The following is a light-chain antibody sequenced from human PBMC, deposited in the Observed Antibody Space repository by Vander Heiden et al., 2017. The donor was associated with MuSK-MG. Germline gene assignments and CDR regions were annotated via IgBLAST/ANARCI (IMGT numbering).Light chain of an antibody. CDR3: QQFTDRPPMYT. V-gene: IGKV3-15*01. Sequence: IVLTQSPATLSLSQGDTATLSSRASQIVGRKLAWYQHQPGQPPRLLVYGASTRAYGAPDRFSGSGSGTEFTLTIRSLQPEDFAVYYGQQFTDRPPMYTFGQGTTLEIK. CDR2: GAS. J-gene: IGKJ2*01. CDR1: QIVGRK.